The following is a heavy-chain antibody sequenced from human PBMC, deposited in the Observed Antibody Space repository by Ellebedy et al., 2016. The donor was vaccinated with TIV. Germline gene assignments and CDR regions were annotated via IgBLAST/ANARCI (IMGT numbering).Heavy chain of an antibody. Sequence: PGGSLRLSCKGSGYSFTNYWIGWVRQMPGKGLEWIGIIYPGDSDTRYSPSFQGQVTISAANYINTAYLQWSSLKASDTAMYYCARHSTPYSGYDTDFDFWGQGTLVTVSS. CDR2: IYPGDSDT. D-gene: IGHD5-12*01. J-gene: IGHJ4*02. V-gene: IGHV5-51*01. CDR1: GYSFTNYW. CDR3: ARHSTPYSGYDTDFDF.